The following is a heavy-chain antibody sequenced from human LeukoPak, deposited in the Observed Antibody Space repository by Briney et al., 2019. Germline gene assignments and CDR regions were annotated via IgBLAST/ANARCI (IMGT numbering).Heavy chain of an antibody. CDR1: GFTFSSYW. D-gene: IGHD2-15*01. CDR2: IGKSGHT. V-gene: IGHV3-13*01. CDR3: ESGAEGWHY. J-gene: IGHJ4*02. Sequence: GGSLRLSCAASGFTFSSYWMSWVRQAPGKGLEWVSGIGKSGHTYYAASVQGRFTISRENAKNSLYLQMNDLRAGDTAVSYCESGAEGWHYWGQGTLVTVSS.